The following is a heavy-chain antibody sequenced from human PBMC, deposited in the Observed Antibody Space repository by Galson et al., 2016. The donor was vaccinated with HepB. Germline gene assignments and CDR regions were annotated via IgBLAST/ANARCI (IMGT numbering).Heavy chain of an antibody. Sequence: SLRLSCAGSGFTFSSHPMNWVRQAPGKGLEWVSSIGSRGDDTYYADSVKGRFTVSRDNLKNTRYLQMNSLRADDTAVYYCAKERGGCSGGTCRYHDAFDIWGQGTMVTVSS. V-gene: IGHV3-23*01. CDR3: AKERGGCSGGTCRYHDAFDI. CDR2: IGSRGDDT. D-gene: IGHD2-15*01. J-gene: IGHJ3*02. CDR1: GFTFSSHP.